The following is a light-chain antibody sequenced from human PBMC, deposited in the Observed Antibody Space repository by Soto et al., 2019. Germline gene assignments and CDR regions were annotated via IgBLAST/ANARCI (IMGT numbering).Light chain of an antibody. CDR3: QQSHSSAYT. J-gene: IGKJ2*01. Sequence: DIQMTQSPSSLSASVGDRVTITCRASQSIARHLNWYQQRPGRAPKFLIYVASSLQSVVPSRFSGSGSGTDFTLTISSLQPEDFATYYCQQSHSSAYTFGHGTKLEIK. V-gene: IGKV1-39*01. CDR1: QSIARH. CDR2: VAS.